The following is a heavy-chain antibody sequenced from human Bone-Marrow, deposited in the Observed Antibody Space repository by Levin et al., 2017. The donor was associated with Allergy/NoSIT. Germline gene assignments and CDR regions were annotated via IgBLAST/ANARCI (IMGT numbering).Heavy chain of an antibody. CDR3: ARANSSSGREGHYDGMDV. Sequence: GGSLRLSCAASGFTFSSYSMNWVRQAPGKGLEWVSYISSSSSTIYYADSVKGRFTLSRDHAKNSLYLQMNSLRAEDTAVYYCARANSSSGREGHYDGMDVWGQGTTVTVSS. CDR1: GFTFSSYS. J-gene: IGHJ6*02. V-gene: IGHV3-48*04. CDR2: ISSSSSTI. D-gene: IGHD6-6*01.